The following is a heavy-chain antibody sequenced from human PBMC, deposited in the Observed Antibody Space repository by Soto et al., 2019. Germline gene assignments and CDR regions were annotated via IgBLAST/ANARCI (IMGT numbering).Heavy chain of an antibody. D-gene: IGHD6-13*01. Sequence: QITLKESGPTLVKPTQTLTLTCTVSGFSLSTSGVGVGWIRQPLGKALEWLALIYWVDDKRYSPSLKSRLTINKDTSKNQVALTMINMDAVDTATYYCAHRPYPLAADGTMVFSDWYFDLWGRGTLVTVSS. CDR3: AHRPYPLAADGTMVFSDWYFDL. CDR1: GFSLSTSGVG. V-gene: IGHV2-5*02. J-gene: IGHJ2*01. CDR2: IYWVDDK.